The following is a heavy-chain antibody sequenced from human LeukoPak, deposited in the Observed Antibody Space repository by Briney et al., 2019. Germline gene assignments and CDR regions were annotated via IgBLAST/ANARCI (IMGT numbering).Heavy chain of an antibody. CDR1: GGSISSSSYY. J-gene: IGHJ4*02. CDR3: ARGRSYYGSGSYYRH. D-gene: IGHD3-10*01. Sequence: SETLSLTCTVSGGSISSSSYYWGWIRQPPGKGLEWIGSIYYSGSPYYNPSLKSRVTISVDTSKNQFSLKVNSVTAADTAVYYCARGRSYYGSGSYYRHWGQGTLVTVSS. V-gene: IGHV4-39*07. CDR2: IYYSGSP.